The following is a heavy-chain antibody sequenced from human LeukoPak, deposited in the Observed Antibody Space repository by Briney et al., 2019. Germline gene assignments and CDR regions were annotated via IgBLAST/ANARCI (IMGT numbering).Heavy chain of an antibody. CDR2: ISYDGSNK. J-gene: IGHJ5*02. CDR3: ARARSMVRGVEYWFDP. D-gene: IGHD3-10*01. V-gene: IGHV3-30-3*01. CDR1: GFTFSSYA. Sequence: PGGSLRLSYAASGFTFSSYAMHWVRQAPGKGLEWVAVISYDGSNKYYADSVKGRFTISRDNAKNSLYLQMNSLRAEDTAVYYCARARSMVRGVEYWFDPWGQGTLVTVSS.